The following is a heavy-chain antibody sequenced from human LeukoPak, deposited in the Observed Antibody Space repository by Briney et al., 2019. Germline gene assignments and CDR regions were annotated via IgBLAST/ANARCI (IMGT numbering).Heavy chain of an antibody. CDR2: INPSGGST. CDR3: ARSVYCSGGSCSDAFDI. J-gene: IGHJ3*02. V-gene: IGHV1-46*01. CDR1: GYTFTSYY. D-gene: IGHD2-15*01. Sequence: GASVKVSRKASGYTFTSYYMYWVRQAPGQGLEWVGIINPSGGSTSYAQKFQGRVTMTRDTSTSTVYMELISLRSEDTAVYYCARSVYCSGGSCSDAFDIWGQGTMVTVSS.